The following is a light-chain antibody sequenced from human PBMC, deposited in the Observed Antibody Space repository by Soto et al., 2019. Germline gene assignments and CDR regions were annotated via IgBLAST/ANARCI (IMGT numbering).Light chain of an antibody. CDR1: QIISSW. J-gene: IGKJ1*01. CDR2: DAS. Sequence: DLQMTQSPFTLSASVGDRVTITCRASQIISSWMAWYQQKPGRAPKLLIYDASSLESGVPSRFSGSGSGTEFTLTISSLQPDDFAYYYCQQYNSYWTFGQGTKVDIK. CDR3: QQYNSYWT. V-gene: IGKV1-5*01.